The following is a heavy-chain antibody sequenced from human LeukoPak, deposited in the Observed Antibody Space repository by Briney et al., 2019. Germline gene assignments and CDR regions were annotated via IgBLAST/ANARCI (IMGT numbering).Heavy chain of an antibody. CDR2: ISSSSSYI. Sequence: GGSLRLSCAASGFTFSSYSMNWVRQAPGKGLEWVSSISSSSSYIYYADSVKGRFTISRDNAKNSLYLQMNSLRAEDTAVYYCARDPTYYGDLYYWGQGPLVTVSS. CDR3: ARDPTYYGDLYY. J-gene: IGHJ4*02. CDR1: GFTFSSYS. D-gene: IGHD4-17*01. V-gene: IGHV3-21*01.